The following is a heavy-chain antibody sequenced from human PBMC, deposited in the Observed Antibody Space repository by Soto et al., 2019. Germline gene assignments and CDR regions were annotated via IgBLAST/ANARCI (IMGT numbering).Heavy chain of an antibody. Sequence: LRLSCAASGFTFSDSYMSWIRQAPGKGLEWVSYITSSSTYTNYADSVKGRFTISRDNAKNSLYLQMNSLRAEDTAVYYCARDSVYYGDYELNYFDYWGQGTLVTVSS. V-gene: IGHV3-11*05. CDR2: ITSSSTYT. J-gene: IGHJ4*02. D-gene: IGHD4-17*01. CDR1: GFTFSDSY. CDR3: ARDSVYYGDYELNYFDY.